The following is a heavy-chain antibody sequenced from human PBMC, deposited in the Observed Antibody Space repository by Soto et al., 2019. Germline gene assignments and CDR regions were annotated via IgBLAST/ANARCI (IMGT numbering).Heavy chain of an antibody. CDR1: GFTFSSYW. CDR2: IKQDGSEK. Sequence: EVQLVESGGGLVQPGGSLRLSCAASGFTFSSYWMSWVRQAPGKGLEWVANIKQDGSEKYYVDSVKGRFTISRDNAKNSLYLQMNSLRPEDTAVYYCARLGPIPKRAIYYYYYMDVWGKGTTVTVSS. CDR3: ARLGPIPKRAIYYYYYMDV. D-gene: IGHD2-21*01. V-gene: IGHV3-7*01. J-gene: IGHJ6*03.